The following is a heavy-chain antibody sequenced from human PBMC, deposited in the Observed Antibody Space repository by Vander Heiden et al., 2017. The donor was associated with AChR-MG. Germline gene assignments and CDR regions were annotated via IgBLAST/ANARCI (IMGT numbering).Heavy chain of an antibody. CDR3: ASTTICGVVITYFDY. J-gene: IGHJ4*02. D-gene: IGHD3-3*01. CDR1: GFTFSGYS. V-gene: IGHV3-21*01. CDR2: ISSSSSYI. Sequence: EVQLVESGGGLVKPGGSLRLSCAASGFTFSGYSMNWVRQAPGKGLEWVSSISSSSSYIYYADSVKGRFTISRDNAKNSLYLQMNSLRAEDTAVYYCASTTICGVVITYFDYWGQGTLVTVSS.